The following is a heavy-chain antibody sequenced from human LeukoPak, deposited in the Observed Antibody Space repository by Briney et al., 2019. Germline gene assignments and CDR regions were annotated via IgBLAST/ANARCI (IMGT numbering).Heavy chain of an antibody. D-gene: IGHD5-12*01. J-gene: IGHJ6*03. Sequence: SSATLSLTCAVYGGSFSGYYWSWIRQPPGKGLEWIVEIDHSGSTNYNPSLKSRVTISVDTSKNQFSLKLSSVTAADTAVYYCARADIVATIGGYYYYYMDVWGKGTTVTVSS. CDR1: GGSFSGYY. CDR3: ARADIVATIGGYYYYYMDV. CDR2: IDHSGST. V-gene: IGHV4-34*01.